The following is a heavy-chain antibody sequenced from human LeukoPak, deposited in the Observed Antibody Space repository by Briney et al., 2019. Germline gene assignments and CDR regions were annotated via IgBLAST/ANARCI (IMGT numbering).Heavy chain of an antibody. CDR2: IYYSGST. V-gene: IGHV4-59*01. CDR1: GGSISSYY. D-gene: IGHD2-2*01. J-gene: IGHJ3*02. CDR3: ARIPNCSSTSCYHDAFDI. Sequence: SETLSLTCTVSGGSISSYYWSWIRQPPGKGLEGIGDIYYSGSTNYNPSLKSRVTISVDTSKNQFSLKLSSVTAADTAVYYCARIPNCSSTSCYHDAFDIWGQGTMVTVSS.